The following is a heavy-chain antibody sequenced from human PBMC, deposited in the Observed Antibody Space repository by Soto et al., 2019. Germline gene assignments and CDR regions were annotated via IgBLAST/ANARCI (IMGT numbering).Heavy chain of an antibody. CDR2: IYWDDDK. D-gene: IGHD1-26*01. Sequence: QITLKESGPTLVRPTQTLTLTCTFSGFSLSTTGVAVGWIRQPPGEALEWLALIYWDDDKRYRQSLKSRLTITKDTSKNQVVLTMTNMDPVDTATYYCAHRTTKASGIDYWGQGTLVTVSS. CDR1: GFSLSTTGVA. CDR3: AHRTTKASGIDY. V-gene: IGHV2-5*02. J-gene: IGHJ4*02.